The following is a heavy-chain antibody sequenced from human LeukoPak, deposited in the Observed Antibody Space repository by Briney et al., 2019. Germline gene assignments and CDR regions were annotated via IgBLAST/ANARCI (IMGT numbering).Heavy chain of an antibody. CDR1: GYTFTSYD. Sequence: ASVKVSCKASGYTFTSYDINWVRQATGQGLEWMGWINPNSGGTNYAQKFQGRVTMTRDTSISTAYMELSRLRSDDTAVYYCARFGEESIFDYWGQGTLVTVSS. J-gene: IGHJ4*02. D-gene: IGHD3-10*01. V-gene: IGHV1-2*02. CDR2: INPNSGGT. CDR3: ARFGEESIFDY.